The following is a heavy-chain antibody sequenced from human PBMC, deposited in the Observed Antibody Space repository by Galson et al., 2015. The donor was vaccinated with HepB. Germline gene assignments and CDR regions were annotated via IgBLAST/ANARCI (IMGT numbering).Heavy chain of an antibody. CDR3: ARALGHWYFDL. CDR1: GFTFSSYA. CDR2: IAVDSTYI. J-gene: IGHJ2*01. V-gene: IGHV3-21*06. Sequence: SLRLSCAASGFTFSSYAMNWVRQAPGKGLEWVSSIAVDSTYISYADSVKGRFTISRDNAKNSLYLQLNRLRVEDTAVYYCARALGHWYFDLWGRGTLVTVSS.